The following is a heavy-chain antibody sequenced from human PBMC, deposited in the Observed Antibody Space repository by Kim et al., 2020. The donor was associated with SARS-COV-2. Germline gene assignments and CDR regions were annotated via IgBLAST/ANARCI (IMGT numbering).Heavy chain of an antibody. J-gene: IGHJ1*01. D-gene: IGHD3-9*01. V-gene: IGHV1-2*04. CDR3: ARGQGLRYFDWLLPAEYFQH. Sequence: ASVKVSCKASGYTFTGYYMHWVRQAPGQGLEWMGWINPNSGGTNYAQKFQGWVTMTRDTSISTAYMELSRMRSDDTAVYYCARGQGLRYFDWLLPAEYFQHWGQGTLVTVSS. CDR2: INPNSGGT. CDR1: GYTFTGYY.